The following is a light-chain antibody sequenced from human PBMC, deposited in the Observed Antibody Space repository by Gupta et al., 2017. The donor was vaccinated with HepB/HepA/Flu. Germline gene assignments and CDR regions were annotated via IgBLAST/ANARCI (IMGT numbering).Light chain of an antibody. Sequence: SSELSQDPAVSVALGQTVRLTCQGDSLRRNYASWYQQKPGQTPLLVIYDRGIRPSGIPDRFSGSNSGDTASLTITGTQAEDEADYYCNSRDSSNKYGVFGGGTKLTVL. CDR2: DRG. CDR3: NSRDSSNKYGV. CDR1: SLRRNY. V-gene: IGLV3-19*01. J-gene: IGLJ3*02.